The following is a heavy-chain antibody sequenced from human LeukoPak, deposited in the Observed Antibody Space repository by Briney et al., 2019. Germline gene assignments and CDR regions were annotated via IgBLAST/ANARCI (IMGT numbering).Heavy chain of an antibody. D-gene: IGHD3-22*01. CDR1: GFTFSSYA. V-gene: IGHV3-30-3*01. CDR3: AGYDSSGYYDAFDI. Sequence: PGGPLRLSCAASGFTFSSYAMHWVRQAPGKGLEWVAVISYDGSNKYYADSVKGRFTISRDNSKNTLYLQMNSLRAEDTAVYYCAGYDSSGYYDAFDIWGQGTMVTVSS. CDR2: ISYDGSNK. J-gene: IGHJ3*02.